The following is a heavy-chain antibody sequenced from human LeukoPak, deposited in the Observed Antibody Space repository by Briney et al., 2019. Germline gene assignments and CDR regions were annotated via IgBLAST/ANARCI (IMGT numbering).Heavy chain of an antibody. D-gene: IGHD3-16*02. J-gene: IGHJ4*02. V-gene: IGHV3-23*01. CDR2: ITDGGDAT. CDR3: AKGYKVYVWGSSRYSGTYYYDY. Sequence: AGSLRLSCAASGFTFSNSAMSWVRQAPGKGLEWVSGITDGGDATYYADSVKGRFTISKDFYRNTVFLQMNSLRAEDTALYYCAKGYKVYVWGSSRYSGTYYYDYWGQGTLVTVSS. CDR1: GFTFSNSA.